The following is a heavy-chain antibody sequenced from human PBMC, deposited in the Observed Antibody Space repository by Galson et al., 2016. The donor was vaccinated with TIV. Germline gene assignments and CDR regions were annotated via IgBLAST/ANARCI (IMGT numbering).Heavy chain of an antibody. V-gene: IGHV3-23*01. CDR1: GFTFNSFA. CDR3: AKDASSQVHDSGSFDS. Sequence: SLRLSCAASGFTFNSFAMSWVRQAPGKGLEWVSSISATGGSTYYAGSVKGRFTNSRHYSKNTVYLQMNSLRPDDTAIYYCAKDASSQVHDSGSFDSWGQGTLVTVSS. CDR2: ISATGGST. D-gene: IGHD3-10*01. J-gene: IGHJ4*02.